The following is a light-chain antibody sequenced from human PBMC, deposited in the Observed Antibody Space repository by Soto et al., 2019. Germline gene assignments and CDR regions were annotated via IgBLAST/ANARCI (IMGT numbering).Light chain of an antibody. CDR1: QTISSW. J-gene: IGKJ1*01. V-gene: IGKV1-5*03. Sequence: DIRMTQSPSTLSGSVGDRVTITSRASQTISSWLAGYQQKPGKAPKLLIYKSSTLKSGVPSRFSGSGSGTEFTLTIISLQQDDFATYYCQHYLSYSESFGQGTKVELK. CDR2: KSS. CDR3: QHYLSYSES.